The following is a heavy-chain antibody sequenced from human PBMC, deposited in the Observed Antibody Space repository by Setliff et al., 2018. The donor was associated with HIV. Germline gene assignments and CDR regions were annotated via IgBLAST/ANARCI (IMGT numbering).Heavy chain of an antibody. CDR1: GGSFSGHY. CDR3: ARAPLSGGSFGWFDP. V-gene: IGHV4-34*01. D-gene: IGHD2-15*01. J-gene: IGHJ5*02. CDR2: INHSGST. Sequence: SETLSLTCAVYGGSFSGHYWSWIRQPPGKGLEWIGEINHSGSTNYNPSLKSRVTMSVDKSKNQFSLKLSSVTAADTAVYYCARAPLSGGSFGWFDPWGQGTLVTVS.